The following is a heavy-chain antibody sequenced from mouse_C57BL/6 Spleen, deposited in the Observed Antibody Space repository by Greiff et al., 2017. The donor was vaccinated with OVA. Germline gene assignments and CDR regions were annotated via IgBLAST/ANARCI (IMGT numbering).Heavy chain of an antibody. CDR1: GYTFTDYY. CDR3: AREGFITTVSGYFDV. CDR2: IYPGRGNT. D-gene: IGHD1-1*01. J-gene: IGHJ1*03. Sequence: QVQLQQSGAELVRPGASVKLSCKASGYTFTDYYINWVKQRPGQGLEWIARIYPGRGNTYYNEKFKGKATLTAEKYSSTAYRQLSSLTSEDSAVYFCAREGFITTVSGYFDVWGTGTTVTVSS. V-gene: IGHV1-76*01.